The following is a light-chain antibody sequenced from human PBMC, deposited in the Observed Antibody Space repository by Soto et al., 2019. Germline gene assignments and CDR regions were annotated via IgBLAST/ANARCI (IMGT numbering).Light chain of an antibody. V-gene: IGKV3-11*01. CDR2: DAS. CDR1: QSIRSH. Sequence: EIVLTQSPATLLLCTGERATLSSRASQSIRSHLAWYRQKPDQAPRLLIYDASNRATGIPARLSGSGSGTDFTLTISSLEPEDFAVYYCHQRSTWPFTFGPGTKVDIK. J-gene: IGKJ3*01. CDR3: HQRSTWPFT.